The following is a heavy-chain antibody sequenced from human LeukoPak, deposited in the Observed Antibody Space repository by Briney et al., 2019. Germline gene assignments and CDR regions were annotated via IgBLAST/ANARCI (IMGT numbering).Heavy chain of an antibody. D-gene: IGHD4-23*01. CDR1: GYTFTGYY. Sequence: GASVKVFCKASGYTFTGYYLHWVRQAPGQGLEWMGWINPNSGGTNYAQKFQGRVTMTRDTSISTAYMELSRLRSDDTAVYYCARDPGDYGGNRFDYWGQGTLVTISS. CDR2: INPNSGGT. J-gene: IGHJ4*02. V-gene: IGHV1-2*02. CDR3: ARDPGDYGGNRFDY.